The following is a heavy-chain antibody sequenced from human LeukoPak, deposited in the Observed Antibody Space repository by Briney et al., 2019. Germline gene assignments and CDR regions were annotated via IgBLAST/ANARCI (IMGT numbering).Heavy chain of an antibody. Sequence: GESLKISCKGSGYSFTSYWIGWVRQMPGKGLEWMGIIHPRDSDTRYSPSFQGQVTISADKSISTAYLQWSSLKASDTAVYYCARQPNPDFDYWGQGTLVTVSS. CDR3: ARQPNPDFDY. CDR1: GYSFTSYW. CDR2: IHPRDSDT. J-gene: IGHJ4*02. V-gene: IGHV5-51*01.